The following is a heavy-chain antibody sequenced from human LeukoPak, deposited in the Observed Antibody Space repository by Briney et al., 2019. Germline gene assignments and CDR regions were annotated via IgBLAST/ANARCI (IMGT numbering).Heavy chain of an antibody. CDR1: GYSFTAYY. J-gene: IGHJ4*02. D-gene: IGHD3-9*01. Sequence: ASVKVSCKASGYSFTAYYMHWVRQAPGQGLEWMGWINPNSGCTNYAQKFQGRVTMTRDTSITTAYMEMSRLRSDDTALYYCARSPHILTGENFDYWGQGTLVTVSS. V-gene: IGHV1-2*02. CDR2: INPNSGCT. CDR3: ARSPHILTGENFDY.